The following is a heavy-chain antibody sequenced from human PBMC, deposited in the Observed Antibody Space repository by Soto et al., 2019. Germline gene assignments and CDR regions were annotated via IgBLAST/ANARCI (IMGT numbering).Heavy chain of an antibody. CDR2: ISPSGTT. V-gene: IGHV4-34*01. CDR3: ATSLWFGSQPEI. D-gene: IGHD3-10*01. Sequence: SETLSLTCGVYDGSFSNNYWTWFRQPPGKGLEWIGEISPSGTTKYIPPLKSRVTISLDTSKMHSSLKVTSVTAADTAVYYCATSLWFGSQPEIWGQGTLVTVSS. J-gene: IGHJ4*02. CDR1: DGSFSNNY.